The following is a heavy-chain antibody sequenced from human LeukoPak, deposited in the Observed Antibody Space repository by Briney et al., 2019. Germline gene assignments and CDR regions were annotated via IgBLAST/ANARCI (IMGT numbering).Heavy chain of an antibody. CDR1: GGTFSSYT. Sequence: GSSVKVSCKASGGTFSSYTISWVRQAPGQGLEWMGRIIPILGIANYAQKSQSRVTITADKSTSTAYMELSSLRSEDTAVYYCASEYEFYGMDVWGQGTTVTVSS. J-gene: IGHJ6*02. CDR2: IIPILGIA. D-gene: IGHD3-3*01. V-gene: IGHV1-69*02. CDR3: ASEYEFYGMDV.